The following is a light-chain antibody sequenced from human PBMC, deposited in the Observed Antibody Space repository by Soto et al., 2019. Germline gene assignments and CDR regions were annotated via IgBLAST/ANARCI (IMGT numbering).Light chain of an antibody. CDR3: SSYVTGNSLI. J-gene: IGLJ2*01. Sequence: QSALTQPPSASGSPGQSVTISCTGTSRDVGGHDYVSWYQQHPGKAPKLMIYEVTKRPSGVPDRFSGSKSGNTASLTVSGLQAEDEAAYYCSSYVTGNSLIFGGGTKLTVL. V-gene: IGLV2-8*01. CDR2: EVT. CDR1: SRDVGGHDY.